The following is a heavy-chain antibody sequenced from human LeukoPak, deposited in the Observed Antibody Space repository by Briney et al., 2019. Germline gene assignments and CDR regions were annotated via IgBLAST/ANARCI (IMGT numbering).Heavy chain of an antibody. CDR1: GGSISSGGYY. J-gene: IGHJ4*02. V-gene: IGHV4-31*03. CDR2: IYYSGST. D-gene: IGHD3-16*02. Sequence: TLSLTCTVSGGSISSGGYYWSWIPQHPGKGLEWIRYIYYSGSTYYNPSLKSRATISVDTTKNQFPQKLSSVTAADTAVYYCARVALGELSSFVYWGQGTLVTVSS. CDR3: ARVALGELSSFVY.